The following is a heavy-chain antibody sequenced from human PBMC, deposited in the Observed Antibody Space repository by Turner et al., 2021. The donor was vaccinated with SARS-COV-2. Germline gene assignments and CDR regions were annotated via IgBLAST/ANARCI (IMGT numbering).Heavy chain of an antibody. CDR1: GFTFSTYA. D-gene: IGHD2-2*02. CDR3: AKNLIRHYQLLYPPNYYGMDV. J-gene: IGHJ6*02. V-gene: IGHV3-30*18. CDR2: ISYDGSNK. Sequence: QVQLVESGGGVVQPGRSLRLSCAASGFTFSTYAMQWVRLAPGKGLEWVAVISYDGSNKYYADSVKGRFTISRDNSKNTLYLQMNSLRAEDTAVYYCAKNLIRHYQLLYPPNYYGMDVWGQGTTVTVSS.